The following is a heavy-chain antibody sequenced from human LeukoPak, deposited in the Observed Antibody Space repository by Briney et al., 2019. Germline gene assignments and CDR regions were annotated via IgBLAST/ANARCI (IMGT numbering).Heavy chain of an antibody. CDR3: ARLARGYYYGSSGHIDY. J-gene: IGHJ4*02. CDR2: IYYSGNT. D-gene: IGHD3-22*01. V-gene: IGHV4-39*01. CDR1: GGSISSSSYY. Sequence: SETLSLTCTVPGGSISSSSYYWGWIRQPPGKGLEWIGSIYYSGNTYYKPSLKSRVTISVDTSKNQFSLKLSSVTAADTAVYYCARLARGYYYGSSGHIDYWGQGILVTVSS.